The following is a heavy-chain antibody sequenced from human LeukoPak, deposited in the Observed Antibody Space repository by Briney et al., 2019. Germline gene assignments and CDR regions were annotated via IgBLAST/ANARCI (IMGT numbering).Heavy chain of an antibody. CDR2: INQDGRHT. V-gene: IGHV3-7*01. J-gene: IGHJ3*02. CDR3: ASEGNDLGAFEM. D-gene: IGHD1-1*01. CDR1: GFTFNSYW. Sequence: PGGSLRLSCGASGFTFNSYWRHWVRQAPGKGPEWVANINQDGRHTYYVDSVRGRFTISRDNAKDSLYLQMNSLGAEDTAVYYCASEGNDLGAFEMWGQGTMVTVSS.